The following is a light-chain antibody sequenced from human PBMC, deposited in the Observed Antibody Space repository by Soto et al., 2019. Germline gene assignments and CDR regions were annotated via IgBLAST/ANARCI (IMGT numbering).Light chain of an antibody. V-gene: IGKV1-9*01. J-gene: IGKJ4*01. Sequence: DLQLTQSPSFLSASVGDRVTITCRASQGISSYLAWYQQKPGKAPKLLLDAASTLQSGVPSRFSGSGSGTEFTLTISCLQAEDFATYYCQQLNSYPRTFGVGTKVEIK. CDR2: AAS. CDR3: QQLNSYPRT. CDR1: QGISSY.